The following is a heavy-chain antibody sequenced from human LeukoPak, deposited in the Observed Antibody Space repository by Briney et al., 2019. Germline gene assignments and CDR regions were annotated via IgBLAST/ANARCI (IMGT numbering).Heavy chain of an antibody. CDR1: GGTFRSYA. CDR2: IIAIFGTA. Sequence: SVKVSCKASGGTFRSYAISWVRQAPGQGLECMGGIIAIFGTANYAQKFQGRVTMTTDTSTSTAYMELRSLRSDDTAVYYCARRWGRIGSSWDRSGVYMDVWGKGTTVTVSS. J-gene: IGHJ6*03. V-gene: IGHV1-69*05. D-gene: IGHD6-13*01. CDR3: ARRWGRIGSSWDRSGVYMDV.